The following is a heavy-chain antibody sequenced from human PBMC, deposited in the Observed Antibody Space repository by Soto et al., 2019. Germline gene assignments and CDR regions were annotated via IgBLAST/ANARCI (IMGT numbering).Heavy chain of an antibody. CDR1: GITFSDLL. D-gene: IGHD6-19*01. J-gene: IGHJ4*02. CDR2: VEVENDDR. CDR3: ATGRGRLGSLSFDY. Sequence: EVLLQQSGAEAREPGGVVKMSCAVSGITFSDLLMHWVKQAPGKGLEWVGLVEVENDDRLYAEKYRGRLNINTDTSRHTSYMELTSLTSDDTAIYFCATGRGRLGSLSFDYWGQGPPVTVS. V-gene: IGHV1-69-2*01.